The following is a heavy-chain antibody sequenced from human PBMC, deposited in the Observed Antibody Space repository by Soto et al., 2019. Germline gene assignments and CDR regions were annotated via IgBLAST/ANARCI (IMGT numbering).Heavy chain of an antibody. J-gene: IGHJ5*02. CDR2: IYYSGST. CDR1: GGSISSSSYY. V-gene: IGHV4-39*02. Sequence: SETLSLTCTVSGGSISSSSYYWGWIRQPPGKGLEWIGSIYYSGSTYYNPSLKSRVTISVDTSKNQFSLKLSSVTAADTAVYYCARDIVVVPAARSYNWFDPWGQGTLVTVSS. D-gene: IGHD2-2*01. CDR3: ARDIVVVPAARSYNWFDP.